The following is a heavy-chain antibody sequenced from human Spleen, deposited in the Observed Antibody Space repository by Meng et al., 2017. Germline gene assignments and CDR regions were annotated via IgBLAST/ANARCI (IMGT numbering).Heavy chain of an antibody. J-gene: IGHJ6*02. D-gene: IGHD3-10*01. CDR3: ARGGGAYYYHMDV. Sequence: QVQLQQWGAGLLKPAETLSLTCAVYGGSFSGYSWSCIRQPPGKGLEWIGEVNHSGSTNYNPSLKSRVTISVDTSKNQFSLKLSSVTAADTAVYYCARGGGAYYYHMDVWGQGTTVTVSS. CDR1: GGSFSGYS. CDR2: VNHSGST. V-gene: IGHV4-34*01.